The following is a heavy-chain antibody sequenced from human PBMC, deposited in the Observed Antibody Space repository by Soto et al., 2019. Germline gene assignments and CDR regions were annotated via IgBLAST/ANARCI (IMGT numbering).Heavy chain of an antibody. CDR3: AREAAAERNYYGLDV. J-gene: IGHJ6*02. V-gene: IGHV1-18*04. Sequence: QVQLVQSGPEVRKPGASVKVSCKASGYIFSRYGISWVRQAPGQGLEWMAWISGYNGNTKFGERVQGSGNVTTDTSTSTAYMELRSLRSADTAVYYCAREAAAERNYYGLDVWGQGTTVIVSS. CDR1: GYIFSRYG. D-gene: IGHD6-13*01. CDR2: ISGYNGNT.